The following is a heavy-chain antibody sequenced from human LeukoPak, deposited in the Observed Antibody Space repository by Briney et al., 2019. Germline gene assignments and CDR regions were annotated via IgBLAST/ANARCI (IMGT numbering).Heavy chain of an antibody. Sequence: SETLSLTCAVYGGSFSGYYWSWIRQPPGKGLEWIGEINHSGSTNYNPSLKSRVTISVDTSKNQLSLKLSSVTAADTAVYYCARGSRRDGYNYWNYWGQGTLVTVSS. V-gene: IGHV4-34*01. CDR3: ARGSRRDGYNYWNY. J-gene: IGHJ4*02. CDR2: INHSGST. D-gene: IGHD5-24*01. CDR1: GGSFSGYY.